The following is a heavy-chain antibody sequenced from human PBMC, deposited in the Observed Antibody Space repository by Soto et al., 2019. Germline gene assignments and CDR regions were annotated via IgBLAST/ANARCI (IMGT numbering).Heavy chain of an antibody. Sequence: QVQLVQSGAEVKKPGSSVKVSCKASGGTFSSYAISWVRQAPGQGLEWMGGIIPIFGTANYAQKFQGRVTITAEESTSTAYMELSGLRSEDTAVYYCARAPDAFWSGYRNWYFDLWGRGTLVTVSS. J-gene: IGHJ2*01. D-gene: IGHD3-3*01. CDR3: ARAPDAFWSGYRNWYFDL. CDR2: IIPIFGTA. CDR1: GGTFSSYA. V-gene: IGHV1-69*01.